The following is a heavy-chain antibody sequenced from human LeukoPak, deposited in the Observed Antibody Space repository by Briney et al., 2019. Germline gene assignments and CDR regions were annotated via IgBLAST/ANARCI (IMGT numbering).Heavy chain of an antibody. D-gene: IGHD3-10*01. V-gene: IGHV1-69*04. Sequence: ASVKVSCKTSGGTFSSYAISWVRQAPGQGLEWVGRIIPVLGLTNYAQKVQGRVTITADKSTSTAYMELNNLGSEDTAVYYCARDGASSGPGWFDPWGQGTLVTVSS. CDR1: GGTFSSYA. CDR3: ARDGASSGPGWFDP. J-gene: IGHJ5*02. CDR2: IIPVLGLT.